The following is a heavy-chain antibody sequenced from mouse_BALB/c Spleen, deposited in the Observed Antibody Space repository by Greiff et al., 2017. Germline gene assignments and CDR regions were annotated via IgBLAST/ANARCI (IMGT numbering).Heavy chain of an antibody. CDR2: IYPSNGGT. V-gene: IGHV1S16*01. Sequence: QVQLQQPGAELVKPGASVKLSCKVSGYTFTSYWMHWVKLRPGQGFEWIGEIYPSNGGTNYNDKFKRKATLTVDKSSSTAYMQLSSLTAEDSAVYYCTIPTMITTFDYWGQGTTLTVSS. CDR1: GYTFTSYW. CDR3: TIPTMITTFDY. J-gene: IGHJ2*01. D-gene: IGHD2-4*01.